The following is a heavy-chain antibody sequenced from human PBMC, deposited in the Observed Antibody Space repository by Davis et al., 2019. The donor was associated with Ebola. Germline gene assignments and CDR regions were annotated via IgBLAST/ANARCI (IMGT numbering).Heavy chain of an antibody. J-gene: IGHJ6*02. Sequence: PSETLSLTCSVSGGSVSSCCDYWSWVRRPPGKGLEWIGYVYYSGTTKYNPSLQSRVTLSIDTSQNQFSLSLRSVTAADTAIDYCARDEDFWSDYSPSGKGKRGIDVWGQGTTVIVSS. CDR1: GGSVSSCCDY. CDR3: ARDEDFWSDYSPSGKGKRGIDV. CDR2: VYYSGTT. D-gene: IGHD3-3*01. V-gene: IGHV4-61*01.